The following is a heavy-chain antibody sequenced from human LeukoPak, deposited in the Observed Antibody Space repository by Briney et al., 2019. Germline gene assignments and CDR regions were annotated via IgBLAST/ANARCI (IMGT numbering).Heavy chain of an antibody. CDR2: IIPIFGTA. V-gene: IGHV1-69*13. J-gene: IGHJ3*02. CDR1: GGTFSSYA. Sequence: ASVKVSCKASGGTFSSYAISWVRQAPGQGLEWMGGIIPIFGTANYAQKFQGRVTITADESTSTAYMELSSLRSEDTAVYYCASKVTAADPDAFDIWGQGTMVTVSS. CDR3: ASKVTAADPDAFDI. D-gene: IGHD6-13*01.